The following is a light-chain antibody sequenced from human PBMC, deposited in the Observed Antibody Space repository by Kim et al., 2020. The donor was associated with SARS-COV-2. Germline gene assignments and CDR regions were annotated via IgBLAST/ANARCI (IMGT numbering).Light chain of an antibody. Sequence: GERVSLSCRASQSVGRNYLAWYQQKPGQAPRLLVYDASNRATGVPDRFSGSGSGTDFTLTISSLEPEDFSTYYCQQRNSWPPAVTFGGGTKVDIK. J-gene: IGKJ4*01. CDR2: DAS. CDR3: QQRNSWPPAVT. V-gene: IGKV3D-20*02. CDR1: QSVGRNY.